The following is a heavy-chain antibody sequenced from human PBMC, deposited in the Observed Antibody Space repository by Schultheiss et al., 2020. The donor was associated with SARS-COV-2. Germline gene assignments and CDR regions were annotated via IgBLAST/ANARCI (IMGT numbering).Heavy chain of an antibody. Sequence: GGSLRLSFAASGFTFDDYGMSWVRQAPGKGLEWVSGISWNSGSIGYADSVKGRFTISRDNAKNSLYLQMNSLRAEDTALYYCAKDGWATSGYYGMDVWGQGTTVTVSS. V-gene: IGHV3-20*03. CDR1: GFTFDDYG. J-gene: IGHJ6*02. CDR3: AKDGWATSGYYGMDV. D-gene: IGHD5-12*01. CDR2: ISWNSGSI.